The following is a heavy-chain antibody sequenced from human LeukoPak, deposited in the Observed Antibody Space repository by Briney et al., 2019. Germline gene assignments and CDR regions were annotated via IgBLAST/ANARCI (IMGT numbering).Heavy chain of an antibody. Sequence: WGSLRLSCAASGFTFSSYGMHWVRQAPGKGLEWVAFIRYDGSNKYYADSVKGRFTISRDNSKNTLYLQMNSLRAEDTAVYYCARGEDTAMVFDYWGQGTLVTVSS. CDR2: IRYDGSNK. V-gene: IGHV3-30*02. CDR3: ARGEDTAMVFDY. J-gene: IGHJ4*02. CDR1: GFTFSSYG. D-gene: IGHD5-18*01.